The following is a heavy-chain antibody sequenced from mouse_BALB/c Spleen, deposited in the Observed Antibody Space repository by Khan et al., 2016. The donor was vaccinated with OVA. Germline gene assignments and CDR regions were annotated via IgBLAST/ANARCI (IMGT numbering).Heavy chain of an antibody. Sequence: VQLQESGLGLVAPSQSLSITCTVSGFSLTYYGVNWVRQPPGKGLEWLGVILGDGATNHHSGLKSRLSITKDTSKSQVFLKLNSLQTDDTATYYCARFTTATGNYYVMDYWGQGTSVTVSS. V-gene: IGHV2-3*01. D-gene: IGHD1-2*01. J-gene: IGHJ4*01. CDR2: ILGDGAT. CDR1: GFSLTYYG. CDR3: ARFTTATGNYYVMDY.